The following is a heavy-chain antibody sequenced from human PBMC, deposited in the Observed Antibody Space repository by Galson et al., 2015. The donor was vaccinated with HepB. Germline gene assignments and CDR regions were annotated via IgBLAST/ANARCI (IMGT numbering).Heavy chain of an antibody. CDR2: INHSGST. Sequence: ETLSLTCAVYGGSFSGYYWSWIRQPPGKGLEWIGEINHSGSTNYNPSLKSRVTISVDTSKNQFSLKLSSVTAADTAVYYCARVAGYSSSWYYYYYGMDVWGQGTTVTVSS. V-gene: IGHV4-34*01. CDR3: ARVAGYSSSWYYYYYGMDV. J-gene: IGHJ6*02. CDR1: GGSFSGYY. D-gene: IGHD6-13*01.